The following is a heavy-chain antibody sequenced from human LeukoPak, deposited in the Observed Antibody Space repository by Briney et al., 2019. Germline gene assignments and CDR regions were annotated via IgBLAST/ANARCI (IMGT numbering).Heavy chain of an antibody. D-gene: IGHD3-9*01. Sequence: GASVKVSCKASGYTFTSYGISWGRQAPGQGLEWMGWISAYNGNTNYAQKLQGRVTMTTDTSTSTTYMGLSRLRSDDTAGYYFARDLGYYDLLTRYYQDAFDIWGQGTMVTVSS. V-gene: IGHV1-18*01. CDR2: ISAYNGNT. J-gene: IGHJ3*02. CDR3: ARDLGYYDLLTRYYQDAFDI. CDR1: GYTFTSYG.